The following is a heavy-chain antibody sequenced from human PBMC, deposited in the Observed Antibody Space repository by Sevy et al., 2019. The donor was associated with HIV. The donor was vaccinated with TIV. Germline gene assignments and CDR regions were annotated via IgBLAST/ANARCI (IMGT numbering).Heavy chain of an antibody. CDR1: GITFSTYD. Sequence: GGSLRLSCAASGITFSTYDMHWVRQAPGKGLEWVDYIRYDGSNKYYGDSVRGRLTIPRDNSKSMLYVQLKSLRAEDTAVYYCARGRKTTQEWLEELDYYYGMDVWGQRTSVTVSS. CDR3: ARGRKTTQEWLEELDYYYGMDV. V-gene: IGHV3-30*02. J-gene: IGHJ6*02. D-gene: IGHD1-1*01. CDR2: IRYDGSNK.